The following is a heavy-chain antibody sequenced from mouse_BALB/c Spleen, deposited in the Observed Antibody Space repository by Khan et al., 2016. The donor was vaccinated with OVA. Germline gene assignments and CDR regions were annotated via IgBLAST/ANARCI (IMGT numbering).Heavy chain of an antibody. J-gene: IGHJ3*01. V-gene: IGHV5-6-5*01. CDR1: GFTFSNYA. CDR2: ISSGDST. CDR3: ARDYWFAY. Sequence: EVQRVESGGGLVKPGGSLKLSCAASGFTFSNYAMSWVRQSPEKRLEWVASISSGDSTYYPDSVKDRFTISRDNARNILYLQMSSLRSEDTAMYYCARDYWFAYWGQGTLVTVSA.